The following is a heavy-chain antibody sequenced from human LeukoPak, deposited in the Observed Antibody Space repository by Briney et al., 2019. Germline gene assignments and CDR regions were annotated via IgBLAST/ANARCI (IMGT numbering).Heavy chain of an antibody. Sequence: GGSLRLSCVASGFTFSSYGMSWVRQAPGKGLEWVSFITTSGATTSYADSVKGRFTISRDNPRNTLYMQMNSLRDEDTALYYCAIMHGYYDGSGYWVQWGQGTLVTVSS. D-gene: IGHD3-22*01. CDR3: AIMHGYYDGSGYWVQ. J-gene: IGHJ4*02. CDR2: ITTSGATT. V-gene: IGHV3-23*01. CDR1: GFTFSSYG.